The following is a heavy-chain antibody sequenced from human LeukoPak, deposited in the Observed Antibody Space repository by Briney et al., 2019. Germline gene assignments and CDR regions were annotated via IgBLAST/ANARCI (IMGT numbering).Heavy chain of an antibody. Sequence: PGGSLRLSCAASGFTFSNFAMKWVRQAPGKGLEWVSSISSGTSYIYYAHSVRGRFTISRDNAKNSLYLQMNSLRAEDTAVYYGASGARAIEDRGQGSLVTVSS. CDR1: GFTFSNFA. V-gene: IGHV3-21*01. J-gene: IGHJ4*02. D-gene: IGHD2-21*01. CDR3: ASGARAIED. CDR2: ISSGTSYI.